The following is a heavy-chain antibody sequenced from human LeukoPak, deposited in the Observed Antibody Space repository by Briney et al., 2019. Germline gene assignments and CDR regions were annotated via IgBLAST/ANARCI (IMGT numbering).Heavy chain of an antibody. D-gene: IGHD6-19*01. CDR2: INHSGST. CDR3: ASCSSGWYLGYYYYYMDV. J-gene: IGHJ6*03. V-gene: IGHV4-34*01. Sequence: SETLSLTCAVYGGSFSGYYWSWIRQPPGKGLERIGEINHSGSTNYNPSLKSRVTISVDTSKNQFSLKLSSVTAADTAVYYCASCSSGWYLGYYYYYMDVWGKGTTVTVSS. CDR1: GGSFSGYY.